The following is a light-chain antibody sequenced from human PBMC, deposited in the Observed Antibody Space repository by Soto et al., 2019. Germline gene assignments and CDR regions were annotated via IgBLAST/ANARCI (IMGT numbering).Light chain of an antibody. Sequence: QSALTQPASVSGSPGQSITISCTGTNSDVGGHNYVSWYQQRPGKVPKLLIYEVTDRPSGASNRFSGSKSGNTASLTISGLQAEDEADYFCASYTSRNTLIFGGGTK. CDR1: NSDVGGHNY. CDR3: ASYTSRNTLI. V-gene: IGLV2-14*01. J-gene: IGLJ2*01. CDR2: EVT.